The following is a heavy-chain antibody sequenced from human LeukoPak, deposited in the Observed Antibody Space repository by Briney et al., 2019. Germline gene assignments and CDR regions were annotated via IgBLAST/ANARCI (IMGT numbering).Heavy chain of an antibody. V-gene: IGHV3-23*01. D-gene: IGHD5-18*01. CDR1: GFTFSSYA. CDR2: LSGSGGSP. Sequence: QPGGSLRLSCAASGFTFSSYAMSWLRQAPGKGLEWVSALSGSGGSPYYADSVKGRFTISRDNSKNTLYLQMNSLRAEDTAVYYCAKGQRGYSYGFDYWGQGTLVTVSS. J-gene: IGHJ4*02. CDR3: AKGQRGYSYGFDY.